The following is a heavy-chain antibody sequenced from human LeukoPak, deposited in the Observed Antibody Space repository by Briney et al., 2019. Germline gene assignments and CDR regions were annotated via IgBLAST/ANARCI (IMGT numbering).Heavy chain of an antibody. CDR1: GFTFSSYS. CDR3: ARDYYGDLYFDY. Sequence: GGSLRLSCAASGFTFSSYSMNWVRQAPGKGLEWVSSISSSSSYIYYADSAKGRFTISRDNAKNSLYLQMNSLRAEDTAVYYCARDYYGDLYFDYWGQGTLVTVSS. D-gene: IGHD4-17*01. J-gene: IGHJ4*02. CDR2: ISSSSSYI. V-gene: IGHV3-21*01.